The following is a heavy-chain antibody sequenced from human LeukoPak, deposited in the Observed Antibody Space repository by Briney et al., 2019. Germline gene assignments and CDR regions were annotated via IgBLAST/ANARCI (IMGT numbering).Heavy chain of an antibody. D-gene: IGHD5-12*01. J-gene: IGHJ1*01. Sequence: GGSLRLSCASTFTFSIYGMHWVRQAPGKGLEWVANIKEDGSREYYVDSVKGRFTISRDNAKNSLYLQMDSLTAEDTAVYYCARDSPGYGAYVSWGQGTLVSVSS. CDR3: ARDSPGYGAYVS. V-gene: IGHV3-7*01. CDR2: IKEDGSRE. CDR1: TFTFSIYG.